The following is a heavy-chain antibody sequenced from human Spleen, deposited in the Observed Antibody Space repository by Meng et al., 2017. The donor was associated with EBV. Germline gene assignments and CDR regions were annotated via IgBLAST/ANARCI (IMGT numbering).Heavy chain of an antibody. J-gene: IGHJ5*02. CDR2: INTATGDA. CDR1: GYTFSAYA. V-gene: IGHV7-4-1*02. Sequence: QGQLVESGCELKKPGASVKVSCKASGYTFSAYAMNWVRQAPGQGLEWLGWINTATGDATYAQDFTGRFLFSLDTSVTTAYLQISSLKAEDTAVYYCARDRVWFGDKGWFDPWGQGTLVTVSS. D-gene: IGHD3-10*01. CDR3: ARDRVWFGDKGWFDP.